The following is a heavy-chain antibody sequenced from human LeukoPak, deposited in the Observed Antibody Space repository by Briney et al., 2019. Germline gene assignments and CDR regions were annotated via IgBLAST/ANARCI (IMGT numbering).Heavy chain of an antibody. CDR3: ARHSGSGLIHP. CDR1: GFTVSVNS. CDR2: IDNGGNT. V-gene: IGHV3-53*03. Sequence: GGSLRLSCAASGFTVSVNSMIWVRQPPGKGLECVSIIDNGGNTYHPDSVKGRFTISRDNSENTLSLQMNSLRAEDTALYYCARHSGSGLIHPWGQGTLVTVSS. J-gene: IGHJ5*02. D-gene: IGHD3-10*01.